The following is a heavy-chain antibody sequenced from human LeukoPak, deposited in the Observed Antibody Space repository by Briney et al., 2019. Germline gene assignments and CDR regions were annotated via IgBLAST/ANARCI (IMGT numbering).Heavy chain of an antibody. D-gene: IGHD4-11*01. V-gene: IGHV4-59*08. CDR1: GGSISGYY. Sequence: TSETLSLTCTVSGGSISGYYWIWIRQPPGKGLEWIAYIHYSGTTNFNPSLKSRVSISVDTSKNQFSLLLSSVTAADTAVYYCARHKALHKGDAFDTWGQGAMVTVSS. J-gene: IGHJ3*02. CDR3: ARHKALHKGDAFDT. CDR2: IHYSGTT.